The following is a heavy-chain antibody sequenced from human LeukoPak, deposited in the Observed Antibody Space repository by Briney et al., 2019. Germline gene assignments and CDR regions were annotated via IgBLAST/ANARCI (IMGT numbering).Heavy chain of an antibody. CDR3: ARDQGYNWFDP. CDR2: ISSSSSYI. J-gene: IGHJ5*02. Sequence: GGSLRLSCAASGFTFSSYSMNWVRQAPGKGLEWVSSISSSSSYIYYADSVKGRFTIFRDNAKNSLYLQMNSLRAEDTAVYYCARDQGYNWFDPWGQGTLVTVSS. CDR1: GFTFSSYS. V-gene: IGHV3-21*01.